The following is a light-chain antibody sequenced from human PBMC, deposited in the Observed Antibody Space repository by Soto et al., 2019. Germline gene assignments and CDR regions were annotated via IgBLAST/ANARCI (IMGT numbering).Light chain of an antibody. Sequence: DIQMPQPPSFLSASVGDRVTITCRASQALSNYLAWYQQKPGKAPDLLIYSASTLQSGVPSRFSGSGSETEFSLTIRALQPEDFATYYCQQLSRYPLTFGGGTKVDIK. V-gene: IGKV1-9*01. CDR1: QALSNY. J-gene: IGKJ4*01. CDR2: SAS. CDR3: QQLSRYPLT.